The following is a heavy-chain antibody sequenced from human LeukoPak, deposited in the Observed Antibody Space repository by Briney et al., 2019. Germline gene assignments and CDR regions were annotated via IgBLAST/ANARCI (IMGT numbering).Heavy chain of an antibody. CDR2: IWYDGSNK. D-gene: IGHD6-13*01. Sequence: GGSLRLSCAASGSTFSSYGMHWVRQAPGKGLEWVAVIWYDGSNKYYADSVKGRFTISRDNSKNTLYLQMNSLRAEDTAVYYCARRYSSSWFSPLDPQNLYYYMDVWGKGTTVTVSS. CDR1: GSTFSSYG. J-gene: IGHJ6*03. CDR3: ARRYSSSWFSPLDPQNLYYYMDV. V-gene: IGHV3-33*01.